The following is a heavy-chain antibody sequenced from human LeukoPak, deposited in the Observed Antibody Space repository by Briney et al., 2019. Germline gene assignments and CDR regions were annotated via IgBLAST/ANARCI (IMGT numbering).Heavy chain of an antibody. D-gene: IGHD6-19*01. CDR3: TKDAPDSGGWFFFDS. Sequence: GGSLRLSCAASGFTFSTYAMNWVRQAPGKGLEWVSTISGIDTFYADSVKGRFTIPRGNSKNTLYLQMISLRAEDTAVYYCTKDAPDSGGWFFFDSWGQGTLVTVSS. CDR2: ISGIDT. J-gene: IGHJ4*02. CDR1: GFTFSTYA. V-gene: IGHV3-23*01.